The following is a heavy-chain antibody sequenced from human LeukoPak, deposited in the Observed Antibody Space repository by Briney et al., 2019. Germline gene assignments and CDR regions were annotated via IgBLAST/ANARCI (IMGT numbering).Heavy chain of an antibody. CDR2: INPNSGGT. Sequence: ASVKVSFKASGYTFTGYYMHWVRQAPGQGLEWMGWINPNSGGTNYAQKFQGRVTKTRDTSISTAYMELSRLRSDDTAVYYCARDGYNSRWYYYYGMDVWGQGTTVTVSS. D-gene: IGHD5-24*01. V-gene: IGHV1-2*02. CDR1: GYTFTGYY. CDR3: ARDGYNSRWYYYYGMDV. J-gene: IGHJ6*02.